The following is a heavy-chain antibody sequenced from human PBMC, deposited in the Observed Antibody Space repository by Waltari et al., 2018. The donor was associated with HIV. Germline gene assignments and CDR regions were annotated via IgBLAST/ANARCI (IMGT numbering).Heavy chain of an antibody. CDR1: GFTFKNYA. J-gene: IGHJ4*02. V-gene: IGHV3-30*01. CDR3: ARDALLFDSGGFYYFAS. Sequence: QEQLVESGGRVVQPGWSLSLSCAASGFTFKNYAMHWVRQAPGKGLEWVAVISYDGSKKFFADSAKGRFTMFRDNVQNKLYLQMNNLRPDDSAVYHCARDALLFDSGGFYYFASWGQGTLVTVSS. CDR2: ISYDGSKK. D-gene: IGHD3-22*01.